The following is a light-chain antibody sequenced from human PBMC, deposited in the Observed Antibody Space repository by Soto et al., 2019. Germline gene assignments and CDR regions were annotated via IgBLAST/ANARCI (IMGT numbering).Light chain of an antibody. CDR3: SSYTSSSTLDV. Sequence: HSVLTQPASVSGSPVQSITISCTGTSSDVGGYNYVSWYQQHPGKAPKLMIYDVSNRPSGVSNRFSGSKSGNTASLTISGLQAEDEADYYCSSYTSSSTLDVFGTGTKVTVL. V-gene: IGLV2-14*01. J-gene: IGLJ1*01. CDR2: DVS. CDR1: SSDVGGYNY.